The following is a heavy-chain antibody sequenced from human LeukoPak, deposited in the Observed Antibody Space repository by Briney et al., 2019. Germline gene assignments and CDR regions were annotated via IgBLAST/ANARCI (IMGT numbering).Heavy chain of an antibody. CDR1: GGSISSSSYY. CDR3: ARPFVDSSGWPSYFDY. V-gene: IGHV4-39*01. J-gene: IGHJ4*02. D-gene: IGHD6-25*01. CDR2: IYYSGST. Sequence: PSETLSLTCTVSGGSISSSSYYWGWIRQPPGKGLEWIGRIYYSGSTYYNPSLKSRVTISVDTSKNQFSLKLSSVTAADTAVYYCARPFVDSSGWPSYFDYWGQGTLVTVSS.